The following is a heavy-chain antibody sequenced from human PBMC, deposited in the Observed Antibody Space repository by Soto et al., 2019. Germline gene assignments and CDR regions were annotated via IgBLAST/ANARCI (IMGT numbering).Heavy chain of an antibody. D-gene: IGHD2-2*01. V-gene: IGHV3-33*01. J-gene: IGHJ6*02. CDR1: GFTFSSYG. CDR2: IWYDGSNK. Sequence: PGGSLRLSCAASGFTFSSYGMHWVRQAPGKGLEWVAVIWYDGSNKYYADSVKGRFTISRDNSKNTLYLQMNSLRAEDTAVYYCARAGYCSSTSCYAESYYGMDVWGQGTTVTVSS. CDR3: ARAGYCSSTSCYAESYYGMDV.